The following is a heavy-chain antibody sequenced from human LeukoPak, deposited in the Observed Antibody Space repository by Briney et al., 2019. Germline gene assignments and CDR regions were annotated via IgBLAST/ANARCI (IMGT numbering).Heavy chain of an antibody. CDR1: GDTLTELS. Sequence: ASVKLSCKVSGDTLTELSMHWVRQSPGKGLEWMGDFDPEDGETIHAQKFQGRVTMTGDTSTDTAYMELSSLRSEDTAVYYCATEGPTMFYSGSYYFDYWGQGTLVTVSS. V-gene: IGHV1-24*01. D-gene: IGHD1-26*01. J-gene: IGHJ4*02. CDR3: ATEGPTMFYSGSYYFDY. CDR2: FDPEDGET.